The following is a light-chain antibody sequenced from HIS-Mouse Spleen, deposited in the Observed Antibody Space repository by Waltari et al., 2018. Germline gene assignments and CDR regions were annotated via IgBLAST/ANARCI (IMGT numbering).Light chain of an antibody. CDR3: MQALQTPIT. J-gene: IGKJ5*01. Sequence: DIVMTQSPLSLPVTPGEPASIPCSSSQSLLHSNGYDYLDWYLQKPGQSPQLLIYLGSNRASGVPDRFSGSGSGTDFTLKISRVEAEDVGVYYCMQALQTPITFGQGTRLEIK. CDR1: QSLLHSNGYDY. V-gene: IGKV2-28*01. CDR2: LGS.